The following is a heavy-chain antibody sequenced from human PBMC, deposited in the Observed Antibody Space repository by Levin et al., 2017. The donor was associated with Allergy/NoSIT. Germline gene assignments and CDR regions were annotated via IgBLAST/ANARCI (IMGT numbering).Heavy chain of an antibody. CDR3: AKAPDDYCSGGSCYASLLDY. CDR2: ISGSGGST. Sequence: PGGSLRLSCAASGFTFSSYAMSWVRQAPGKGLEWVSAISGSGGSTYYADSVKGRFTISRDNSKNTLYLQMNSLRAEDTAVYYCAKAPDDYCSGGSCYASLLDYWGQGTLVTVSS. CDR1: GFTFSSYA. J-gene: IGHJ4*02. D-gene: IGHD2-15*01. V-gene: IGHV3-23*01.